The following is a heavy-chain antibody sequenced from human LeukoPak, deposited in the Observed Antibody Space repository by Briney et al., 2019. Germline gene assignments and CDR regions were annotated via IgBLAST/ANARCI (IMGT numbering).Heavy chain of an antibody. V-gene: IGHV1-46*01. CDR3: VRGTHIVVVIATAAGDY. Sequence: ASVKVSCKASGYTFTGYYMHWVRQAPGQGLEWMGIINPSGGSTSYAQKFQGRVTMTRDTSISTAYMELSRLRSDDTAVYYCVRGTHIVVVIATAAGDYWGQGTLVTVSS. CDR2: INPSGGST. D-gene: IGHD2-21*01. J-gene: IGHJ4*02. CDR1: GYTFTGYY.